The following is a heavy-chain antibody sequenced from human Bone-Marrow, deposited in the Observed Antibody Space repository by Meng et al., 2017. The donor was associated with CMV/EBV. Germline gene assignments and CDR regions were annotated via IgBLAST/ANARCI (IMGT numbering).Heavy chain of an antibody. CDR2: IYYTGTT. V-gene: IGHV4-59*11. J-gene: IGHJ4*02. D-gene: IGHD2-15*01. Sequence: SETLSLTCSVSGASISGHYWSWIRQPPGKGLEWIGYIYYTGTTNSNPSLESRVTISRDTSRNQFSLRLSSVTAADTAVYFCATTRSTPYYFDSWGQGILVTVSS. CDR1: GASISGHY. CDR3: ATTRSTPYYFDS.